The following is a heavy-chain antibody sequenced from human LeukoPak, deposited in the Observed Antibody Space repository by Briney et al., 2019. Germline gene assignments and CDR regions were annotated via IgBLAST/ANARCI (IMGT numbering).Heavy chain of an antibody. D-gene: IGHD5-18*01. CDR2: INHSGST. CDR1: GGSISSSSYY. V-gene: IGHV4-39*07. CDR3: AREVQGYSYGSFDY. Sequence: PSETLSLTCTVSGGSISSSSYYWGWIRQPPGKGLEWIGEINHSGSTNYNPSLKSRVTISVDTSKNQFSLKLSSVTAADTAVYYCAREVQGYSYGSFDYWGQGTLVTVSS. J-gene: IGHJ4*02.